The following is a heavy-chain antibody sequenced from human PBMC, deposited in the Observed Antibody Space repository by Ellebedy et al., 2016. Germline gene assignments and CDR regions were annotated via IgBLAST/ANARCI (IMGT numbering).Heavy chain of an antibody. CDR1: GLPFGSKG. V-gene: IGHV3-30*03. CDR3: AREGGIFGLDY. Sequence: GESLKISXEASGLPFGSKGMHWVRQAPGKGLEWVAAISYDGEGTDYADAVKGRFTISRDNSEDTLFLQMNSLRAEDTALYYCAREGGIFGLDYWGQGTLVTVSS. D-gene: IGHD3-3*02. CDR2: ISYDGEGT. J-gene: IGHJ4*02.